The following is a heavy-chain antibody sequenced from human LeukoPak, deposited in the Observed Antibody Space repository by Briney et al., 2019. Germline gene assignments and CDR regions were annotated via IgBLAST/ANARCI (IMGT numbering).Heavy chain of an antibody. J-gene: IGHJ5*02. V-gene: IGHV4-59*01. CDR3: ASFDFWSGYFDP. CDR2: IYYSGST. CDR1: GGSISSYY. D-gene: IGHD3-3*01. Sequence: SETLSLTCTVSGGSISSYYWSWMRQPPGKGLEWIGYIYYSGSTNYNPSLKSRVTISVDTSKNQFSLKLSSVTAADTAVYYCASFDFWSGYFDPWGQGTLVTVSS.